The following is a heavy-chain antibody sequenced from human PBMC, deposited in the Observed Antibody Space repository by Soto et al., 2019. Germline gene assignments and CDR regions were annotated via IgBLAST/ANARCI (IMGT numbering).Heavy chain of an antibody. D-gene: IGHD2-2*01. CDR1: GGTFSSYA. V-gene: IGHV1-69*13. CDR3: ASGQNCSSTSCNAAMDV. J-gene: IGHJ6*02. Sequence: SVKVSCKASGGTFSSYAISWVRQAPGQGLEWMGGIIPIFGTANYAQKFQGRVTITADESTSTAYMELSSLRSEDTAVYYCASGQNCSSTSCNAAMDVWGQGPTVTVSS. CDR2: IIPIFGTA.